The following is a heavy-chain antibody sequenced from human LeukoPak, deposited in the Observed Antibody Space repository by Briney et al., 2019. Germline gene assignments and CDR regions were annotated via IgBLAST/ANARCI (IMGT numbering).Heavy chain of an antibody. V-gene: IGHV3-72*01. CDR2: TRNKANSYTT. Sequence: GGSLRLSCAASGFTFSDHYMDWVRQAPGKGLEWVGRTRNKANSYTTEYAASVKGRFTISRDDLKNSLYLQMNSLKTEDTAVYYCAKKYGSFDYWGQGTLVTVSS. D-gene: IGHD3-10*01. CDR1: GFTFSDHY. CDR3: AKKYGSFDY. J-gene: IGHJ4*02.